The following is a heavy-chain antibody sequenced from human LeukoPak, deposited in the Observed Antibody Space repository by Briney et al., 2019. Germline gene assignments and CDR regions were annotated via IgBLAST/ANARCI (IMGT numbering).Heavy chain of an antibody. V-gene: IGHV4-39*01. CDR2: ISYSGST. CDR3: ARRVANWGLRVFDY. CDR1: GGSISSSNYY. D-gene: IGHD7-27*01. Sequence: SETLSLTCSVSGGSISSSNYYWGWIRQPPGKGLEWIGSISYSGSTYYNVSLKSRLTISVDTSQNQFSLRLSSVTAADTAVYYCARRVANWGLRVFDYWGQGTLVTVSS. J-gene: IGHJ4*02.